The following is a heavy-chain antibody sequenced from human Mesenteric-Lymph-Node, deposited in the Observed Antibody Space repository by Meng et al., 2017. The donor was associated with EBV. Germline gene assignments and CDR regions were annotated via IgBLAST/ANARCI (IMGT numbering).Heavy chain of an antibody. D-gene: IGHD3-22*01. V-gene: IGHV4-4*02. Sequence: QVQLQESGPGLVKPSGTLSLTCAVSGGSISSSNWWTWVRQPLGKGLEWIGEIFPTGGTNYNPSLKSRVTISVDKSKNQFSLKLSSVTAADTAVYYCAREGEVGYYESSGYYYWGQGTLVTVSS. J-gene: IGHJ4*02. CDR3: AREGEVGYYESSGYYY. CDR2: IFPTGGT. CDR1: GGSISSSNW.